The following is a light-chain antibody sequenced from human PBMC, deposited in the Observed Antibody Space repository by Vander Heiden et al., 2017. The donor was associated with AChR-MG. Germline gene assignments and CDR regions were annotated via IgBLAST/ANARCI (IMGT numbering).Light chain of an antibody. CDR2: DAS. CDR3: QQRSNWPPA. CDR1: QGVSSY. J-gene: IGKJ2*01. Sequence: EIVLTQSPATLSMSPGERATLSCRASQGVSSYLAWYQRKPGQAPRLLIYDASNRATGIPARFSGSGSGTDFTLTISSLEPEDFAVYYCQQRSNWPPAFGQGTKLEIK. V-gene: IGKV3-11*01.